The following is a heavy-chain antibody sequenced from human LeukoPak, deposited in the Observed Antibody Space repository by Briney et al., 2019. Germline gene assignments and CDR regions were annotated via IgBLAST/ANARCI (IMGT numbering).Heavy chain of an antibody. Sequence: ASVKVSCKASGGTFSSYAISWVRQAPGQGLEWMGRIIPIFGIANYAQKFQGRVTITADKSTSTAYMELSSLRSADTAVYYCARDLGIAAAAYAEYFQHWGQGTLVTVSS. J-gene: IGHJ1*01. CDR2: IIPIFGIA. CDR3: ARDLGIAAAAYAEYFQH. D-gene: IGHD6-13*01. CDR1: GGTFSSYA. V-gene: IGHV1-69*04.